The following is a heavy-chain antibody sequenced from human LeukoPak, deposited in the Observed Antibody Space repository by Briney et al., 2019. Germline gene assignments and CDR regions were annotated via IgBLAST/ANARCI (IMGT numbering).Heavy chain of an antibody. D-gene: IGHD1-26*01. CDR3: AKYGPQDSGSSHFDY. V-gene: IGHV3-23*01. J-gene: IGHJ4*02. Sequence: GGSLRLSCAASGFTFSSYAMGWVRQAPGKGLEWVSAIRDSGSSTHYADSVKGRFTTSGDNSKNTLFLQMNSLRAEDTAIYYCAKYGPQDSGSSHFDYWGQGALVTVSS. CDR1: GFTFSSYA. CDR2: IRDSGSST.